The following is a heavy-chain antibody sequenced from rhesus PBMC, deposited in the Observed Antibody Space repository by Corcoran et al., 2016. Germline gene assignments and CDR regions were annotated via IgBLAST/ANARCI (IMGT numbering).Heavy chain of an antibody. D-gene: IGHD6-31*01. Sequence: QVQLQESGPGLVKPSETLSLTCTGSGASIRSNWWSWLRQPPGQGLEWIGEINGNSGSTNDNPSLKSRVTISKDASKNQFSLKLSSVTAADTAVYYCARDLAAAGKGRDVWGPGVLVTVSS. CDR2: INGNSGST. CDR1: GASIRSNW. J-gene: IGHJ5-1*01. CDR3: ARDLAAAGKGRDV. V-gene: IGHV4-80*01.